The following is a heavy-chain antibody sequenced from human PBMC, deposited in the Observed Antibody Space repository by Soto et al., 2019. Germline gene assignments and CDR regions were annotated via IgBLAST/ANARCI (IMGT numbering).Heavy chain of an antibody. J-gene: IGHJ4*02. CDR2: IKSKTDGGTT. CDR1: GFTFSNAW. Sequence: GSLRLSCAASGFTFSNAWMSWVRQAPGKGLEWVGRIKSKTDGGTTDYAAPVKGRFTISRDDSKNTLYLQMNSLKTEDTAVYYCTTDVYYDILTGPDYWGQGTLVIVSS. CDR3: TTDVYYDILTGPDY. D-gene: IGHD3-9*01. V-gene: IGHV3-15*01.